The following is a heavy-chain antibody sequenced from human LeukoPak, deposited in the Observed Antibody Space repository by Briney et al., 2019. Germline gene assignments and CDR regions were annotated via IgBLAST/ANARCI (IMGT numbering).Heavy chain of an antibody. CDR2: IYYSGST. D-gene: IGHD2-15*01. CDR3: ARGFSGCSGGSCYIDY. J-gene: IGHJ4*02. Sequence: SETLSLTCTVSGGSISSYYWSWIRQPPGKGLEWIGYIYYSGSTNYNPSLKSRVTISVDTSKNQFSLKLSSVTAADTAVYYCARGFSGCSGGSCYIDYWGQGTLVTVSS. CDR1: GGSISSYY. V-gene: IGHV4-59*01.